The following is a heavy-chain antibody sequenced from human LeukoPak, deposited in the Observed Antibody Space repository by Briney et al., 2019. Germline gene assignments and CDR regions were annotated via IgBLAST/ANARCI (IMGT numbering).Heavy chain of an antibody. V-gene: IGHV4-39*01. CDR2: IYYSGST. CDR3: ARHPRDYGSGSYYKNFDY. J-gene: IGHJ4*02. D-gene: IGHD3-10*01. CDR1: GVSISSSSYY. Sequence: KASETLSLTCTVSGVSISSSSYYWGWIRQPPGKGLEWIGSIYYSGSTYYNPSLKSRVTISVDTSKNQFSLKLSSVTAADTAVYYCARHPRDYGSGSYYKNFDYWGQGTLVTVSS.